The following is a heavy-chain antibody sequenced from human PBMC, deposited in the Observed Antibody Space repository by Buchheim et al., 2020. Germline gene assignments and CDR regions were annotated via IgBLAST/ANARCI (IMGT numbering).Heavy chain of an antibody. CDR1: GYSFSNYW. D-gene: IGHD2-15*01. CDR3: VRGRGYCSDSATCYVYDY. Sequence: EVQLVQSGAEVKKPGDSLRISCKGSGYSFSNYWIGWVRQMPGKGLEWMGIFYPGDSDTRSSPSFQGQVTISAAKSLRTAYPQWSSLRASDTATYYCVRGRGYCSDSATCYVYDYWGQGTL. CDR2: FYPGDSDT. V-gene: IGHV5-51*01. J-gene: IGHJ4*02.